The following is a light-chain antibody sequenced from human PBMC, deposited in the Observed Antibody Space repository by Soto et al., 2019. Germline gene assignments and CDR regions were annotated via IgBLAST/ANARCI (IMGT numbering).Light chain of an antibody. CDR1: QSLLHITGETF. CDR2: EVS. CDR3: MQSTQLPPT. J-gene: IGKJ5*01. V-gene: IGKV2D-29*02. Sequence: DVVMTQTPLSLAVAPGQPASISCKCSQSLLHITGETFLFWYLQKPGQSPQLLIYEVSTRVSGVPDRFSGSGSGTDFTLEISRVETDDVGIYYCMQSTQLPPTFGQGTRPEI.